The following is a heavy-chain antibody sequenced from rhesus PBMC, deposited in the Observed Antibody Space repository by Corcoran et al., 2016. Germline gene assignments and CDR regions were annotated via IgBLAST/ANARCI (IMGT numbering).Heavy chain of an antibody. J-gene: IGHJ3*01. D-gene: IGHD3-3*01. V-gene: IGHV4-160*01. CDR3: ATRYYNFWSGSFDAFDF. Sequence: QVQLQESGPGLVKPSETLSLTCAVSGGSLRGYYWSWIRTPPGTGLAWFGRIYGGGGSTDYNPSLKVRVTISTDTSKNQFSLKLSSVTAADTAVYYCATRYYNFWSGSFDAFDFWGQGLRVTVSS. CDR2: IYGGGGST. CDR1: GGSLRGYY.